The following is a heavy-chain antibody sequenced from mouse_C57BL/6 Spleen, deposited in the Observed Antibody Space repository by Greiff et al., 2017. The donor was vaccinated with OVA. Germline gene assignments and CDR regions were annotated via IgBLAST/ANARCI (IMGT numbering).Heavy chain of an antibody. CDR3: AREGGSGYDY. V-gene: IGHV1-54*01. D-gene: IGHD3-2*02. CDR2: INPGSGGT. CDR1: GYAFTNYL. Sequence: QVQLQQSGAELVRPGTSVKVSCKASGYAFTNYLIEWVKQRPGQGLEWIGVINPGSGGTNYNEKFKGKATLTADKSSSTAYMQLSSLTSEDSAVYFCAREGGSGYDYWGQGTTLTGSS. J-gene: IGHJ2*01.